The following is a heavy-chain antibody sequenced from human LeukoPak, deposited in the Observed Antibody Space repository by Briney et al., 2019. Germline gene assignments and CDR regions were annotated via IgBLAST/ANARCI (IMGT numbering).Heavy chain of an antibody. V-gene: IGHV1-8*02. CDR1: GYTFTSYD. Sequence: ASVKVSCKASGYTFTSYDINWVRQATGQGLEWMGWMNPNSGNTGYAQNLQGRVTMTTDTSTGTAYMELRSLRSDDTAVYYCARDRRGSMGPDYWGQGTLVTVSS. J-gene: IGHJ4*02. CDR3: ARDRRGSMGPDY. CDR2: MNPNSGNT. D-gene: IGHD6-13*01.